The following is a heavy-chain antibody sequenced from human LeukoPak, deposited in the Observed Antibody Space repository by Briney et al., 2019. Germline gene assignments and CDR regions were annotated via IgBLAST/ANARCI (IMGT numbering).Heavy chain of an antibody. CDR1: GFTFSDAW. J-gene: IGHJ4*02. D-gene: IGHD3-22*01. CDR2: IKSKADGGTI. V-gene: IGHV3-15*01. Sequence: GGSLRLSCAASGFTFSDAWMNWVRQAPGKGLEWVGRIKSKADGGTIDYAALVKGRFTISRDDSKNTVYMQMNSLKTEDTAVYYCSYYYDSSGYVDYWGQGTLVTVSS. CDR3: SYYYDSSGYVDY.